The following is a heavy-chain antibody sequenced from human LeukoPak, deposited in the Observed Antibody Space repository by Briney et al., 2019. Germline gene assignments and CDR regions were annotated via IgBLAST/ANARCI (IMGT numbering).Heavy chain of an antibody. CDR3: ARAGAYHFDN. CDR2: ISSSTSYI. Sequence: GSLRLSCAASGFTFSSYCMNWVRQAPGKGLEWVSSISSSTSYIYYADSVKGRFTISRDNAKNTLYLQMNSLRAEDTAVYYCARAGAYHFDNWGQGTLVTVSS. V-gene: IGHV3-21*06. J-gene: IGHJ4*02. D-gene: IGHD3-16*01. CDR1: GFTFSSYC.